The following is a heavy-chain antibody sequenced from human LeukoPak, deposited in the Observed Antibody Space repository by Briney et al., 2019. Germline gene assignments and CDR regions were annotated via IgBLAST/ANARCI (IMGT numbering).Heavy chain of an antibody. Sequence: ASVKVSCKASEGTFGSYAISWVRQAPGQGLEWMGWVSAYNGNTNYAQKLQGRVTMTTDTSTSTAYMELRSLRSDDTAVYYCARDDVAVAGPNYGMDVWGQGTTVTVSS. D-gene: IGHD6-19*01. CDR2: VSAYNGNT. V-gene: IGHV1-18*01. J-gene: IGHJ6*02. CDR3: ARDDVAVAGPNYGMDV. CDR1: EGTFGSYA.